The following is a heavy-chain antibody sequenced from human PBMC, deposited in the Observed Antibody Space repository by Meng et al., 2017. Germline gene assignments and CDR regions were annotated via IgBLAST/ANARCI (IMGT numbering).Heavy chain of an antibody. V-gene: IGHV3-30*03. CDR1: GFIFSIHG. J-gene: IGHJ4*02. Sequence: QGQGVEDRGDVVSLCWALTGSCATIGFIFSIHGMPWGRQAPWKGLECVGCITKDGSTINYRGSVRGRFTNSRVNFKNTLYLEMNSLISEDTALYYCARDFDYWGQGTLVTVSS. CDR3: ARDFDY. CDR2: ITKDGSTI.